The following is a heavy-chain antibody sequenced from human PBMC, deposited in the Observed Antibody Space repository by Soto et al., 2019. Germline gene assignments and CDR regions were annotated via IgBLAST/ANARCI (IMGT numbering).Heavy chain of an antibody. Sequence: QVQLVESGGGVVQPGRSLRVSCAASGFTFSSYGMHWVRQAPGKGLEWVAVIWYDGSNKYYADSVKGRFTISRDNSKITLYLQMNSLRAEDTAVYYCARELAYDSSGSDYWGQGTLVTVSS. V-gene: IGHV3-33*01. D-gene: IGHD3-22*01. CDR2: IWYDGSNK. CDR1: GFTFSSYG. CDR3: ARELAYDSSGSDY. J-gene: IGHJ4*02.